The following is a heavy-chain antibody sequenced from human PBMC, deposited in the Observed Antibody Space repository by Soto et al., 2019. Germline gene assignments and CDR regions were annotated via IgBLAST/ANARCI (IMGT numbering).Heavy chain of an antibody. D-gene: IGHD3-3*01. J-gene: IGHJ4*02. V-gene: IGHV2-5*02. CDR3: AHRVLRTVFGLVTTTAIYFDF. CDR1: GFSLTTSGVG. Sequence: QITLNESGPTVVRPTETLTLTCRFSGFSLTTSGVGVGWIRQSPGKAPEWLALIYWDDDKRYSASLKSRLTITKATSKNQVVLTVSDLDRTDTATYYCAHRVLRTVFGLVTTTAIYFDFWGQGTPVAVSS. CDR2: IYWDDDK.